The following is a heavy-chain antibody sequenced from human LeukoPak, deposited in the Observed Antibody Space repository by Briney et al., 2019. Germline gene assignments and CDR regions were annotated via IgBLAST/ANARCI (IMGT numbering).Heavy chain of an antibody. D-gene: IGHD6-13*01. Sequence: GGSLRLSCAASGFTFGSYSMTWVRQAPGKGLEWVSLIDSNSNFMNYADSVKGRFTITRDNAKKSLYLEMNSLRAEDTAVYYCAKDSHSWSRDYWGQGTLVTVSS. J-gene: IGHJ4*02. CDR2: IDSNSNFM. V-gene: IGHV3-21*01. CDR1: GFTFGSYS. CDR3: AKDSHSWSRDY.